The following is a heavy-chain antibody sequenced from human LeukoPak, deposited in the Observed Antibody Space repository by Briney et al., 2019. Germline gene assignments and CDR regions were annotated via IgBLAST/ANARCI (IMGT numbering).Heavy chain of an antibody. V-gene: IGHV1-69*13. D-gene: IGHD3-10*01. J-gene: IGHJ6*04. CDR3: ARVPCMVRGVIPACWRGRARTNGMDV. CDR2: IIPIFGAA. Sequence: VKVSCKASGGTFSSYAISWVRPAPREGVEWMGGIIPIFGAANNAQTSQGSVTTTADESTSTAYMALSSLRSEDTAVYYCARVPCMVRGVIPACWRGRARTNGMDVWGKGTTVTVSS. CDR1: GGTFSSYA.